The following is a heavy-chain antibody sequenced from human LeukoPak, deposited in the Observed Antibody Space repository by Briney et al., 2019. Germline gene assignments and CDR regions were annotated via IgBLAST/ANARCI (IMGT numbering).Heavy chain of an antibody. CDR3: ARASPRRDGYNSDY. V-gene: IGHV3-21*01. D-gene: IGHD5-24*01. CDR1: GFTFTSYS. Sequence: GGSLRLSCAASGFTFTSYSMNWVRQAPGRGLEWVSSIRFTGSYIYYADSVKGRFTISRDDAKNLLSLQMISLRVEDTAVYYCARASPRRDGYNSDYWGQGTLVTVSS. J-gene: IGHJ4*02. CDR2: IRFTGSYI.